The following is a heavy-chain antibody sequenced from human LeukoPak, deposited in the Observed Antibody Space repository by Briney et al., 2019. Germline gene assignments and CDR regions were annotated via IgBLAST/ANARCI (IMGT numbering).Heavy chain of an antibody. CDR3: ARDPSRRGSYFDY. CDR2: ISGSGGST. J-gene: IGHJ4*02. D-gene: IGHD3-10*01. CDR1: GFTFSSYA. V-gene: IGHV3-23*01. Sequence: GGSLRLSCAASGFTFSSYAMSWVRQAPGKGLEWVSLISGSGGSTYYADSVKGRFTISRDNSKNTLYLQMNSLRAEDTAVYYCARDPSRRGSYFDYWGQGTLVTVSS.